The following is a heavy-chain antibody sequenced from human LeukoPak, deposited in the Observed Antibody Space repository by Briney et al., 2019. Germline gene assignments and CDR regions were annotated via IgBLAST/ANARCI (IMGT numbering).Heavy chain of an antibody. Sequence: SQTLSLTCTVCGGSISSGNYFWSWIRQPAGKGLEWIGRIYTSGSTNYNPSLKSRVTISADTSKNQFSLKLSSVTAADTAVYYCARSPLEYDFWSGRHYYFDYWGQGTLVTVS. J-gene: IGHJ4*02. V-gene: IGHV4-61*02. D-gene: IGHD3-3*01. CDR1: GGSISSGNYF. CDR2: IYTSGST. CDR3: ARSPLEYDFWSGRHYYFDY.